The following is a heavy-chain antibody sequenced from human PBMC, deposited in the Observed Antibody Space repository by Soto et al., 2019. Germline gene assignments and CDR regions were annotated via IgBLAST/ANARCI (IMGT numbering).Heavy chain of an antibody. CDR1: EFTFRNYG. J-gene: IGHJ4*02. V-gene: IGHV3-33*03. CDR2: IWSDASRQ. CDR3: AKDNDHVGVQSWSPGF. Sequence: QVQLVQSGGGVVQPGMSMRLSCEGSEFTFRNYGMHWVRQAPDKGLEWVAAIWSDASRQLYADSVEGRFTVSRDQSKNTLYLQMNNLRAEDTGIYYCAKDNDHVGVQSWSPGFWGQGTLVIVSS. D-gene: IGHD3-16*01.